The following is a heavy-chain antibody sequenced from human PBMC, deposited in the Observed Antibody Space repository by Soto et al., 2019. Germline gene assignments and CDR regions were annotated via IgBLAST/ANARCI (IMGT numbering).Heavy chain of an antibody. V-gene: IGHV4-39*01. J-gene: IGHJ5*02. CDR3: ARHGPAGSCSGGACNWFDP. CDR1: RYSVYTTTYL. CDR2: IFYGGTT. D-gene: IGHD2-15*01. Sequence: QVQLQESGPGLVKPSETLSLTCTVSRYSVYTTTYLWAWIRQPPGKGLEWIGSIFYGGTTYYNSSLKSRVTISVDTSKNQFSLKLSSVTAADTAVYYCARHGPAGSCSGGACNWFDPWGQGTRVTVSS.